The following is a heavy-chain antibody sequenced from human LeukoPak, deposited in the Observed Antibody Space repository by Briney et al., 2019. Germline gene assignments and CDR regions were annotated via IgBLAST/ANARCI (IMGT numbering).Heavy chain of an antibody. D-gene: IGHD6-13*01. Sequence: SETLSLTCTVSGGSISSSSYYWGWIRQPPGKGLEWIGSIYYSGSTYYNPSLKSRVTISVDTSKNQFSLELSSVTAADTAVYYCARELAEIAAAIRGYYYYYMDVWGKGTTVTVSS. J-gene: IGHJ6*03. CDR2: IYYSGST. V-gene: IGHV4-39*01. CDR1: GGSISSSSYY. CDR3: ARELAEIAAAIRGYYYYYMDV.